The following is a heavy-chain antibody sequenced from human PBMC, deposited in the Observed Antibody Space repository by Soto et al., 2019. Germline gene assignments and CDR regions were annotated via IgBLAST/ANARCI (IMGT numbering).Heavy chain of an antibody. CDR1: GFTFDDYA. Sequence: GGSLRLSCAASGFTFDDYAMHWVRQAPGKGLEWVSGISWNSGSIGYADSVKGRFTISRDNAKNSLYLQMNSLRAEDAALYYCAKDSGRAAAGQGPTRWYYYMDVWGKGTTVTVSS. J-gene: IGHJ6*03. CDR2: ISWNSGSI. CDR3: AKDSGRAAAGQGPTRWYYYMDV. V-gene: IGHV3-9*01. D-gene: IGHD6-13*01.